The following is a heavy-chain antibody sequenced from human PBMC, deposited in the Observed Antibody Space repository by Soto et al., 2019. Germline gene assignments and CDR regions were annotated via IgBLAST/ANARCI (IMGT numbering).Heavy chain of an antibody. Sequence: QVQLVESGGGVVQPGRSLRLSCAASGFTFSRYGMHWVGQAPGKGLEWVAVISYDEYDKYYADSVKGRFTISRDNSKNTLYLQMSSLRSEDTAVYYCAKEGGSSADYFDYWGQGTLVTVSS. V-gene: IGHV3-30*18. CDR2: ISYDEYDK. J-gene: IGHJ4*02. CDR1: GFTFSRYG. CDR3: AKEGGSSADYFDY. D-gene: IGHD6-6*01.